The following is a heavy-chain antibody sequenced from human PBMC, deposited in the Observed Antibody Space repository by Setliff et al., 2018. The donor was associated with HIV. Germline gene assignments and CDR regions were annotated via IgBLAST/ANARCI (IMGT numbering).Heavy chain of an antibody. D-gene: IGHD6-13*01. CDR2: IIPMFDAP. Sequence: SVKVSCKTSGGTFSSYAISWVRQAPGQGLEWMGGIIPMFDAPNYAQKFQGRVTITADESTSTAYMELSSLRSEDSADYFCARPIRAAAGNDAFHVWGQGTMVTVSS. CDR3: ARPIRAAAGNDAFHV. V-gene: IGHV1-69*13. CDR1: GGTFSSYA. J-gene: IGHJ3*01.